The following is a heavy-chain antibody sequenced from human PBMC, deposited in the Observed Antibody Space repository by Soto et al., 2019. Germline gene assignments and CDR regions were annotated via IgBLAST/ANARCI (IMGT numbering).Heavy chain of an antibody. CDR2: ISGSGGST. J-gene: IGHJ4*02. V-gene: IGHV3-23*01. D-gene: IGHD3-3*02. CDR1: EVTIGGYA. CDR3: EKVAHHFWSGRFLDY. Sequence: GGSKRVCNGAAEVTIGGYAGSWVRQAQGKGLEWVSAISGSGGSTYYADSVKGRFTISRDNSKNTLYLQMNSLRAEDTAVYYCEKVAHHFWSGRFLDYRGQGTLVTVSS.